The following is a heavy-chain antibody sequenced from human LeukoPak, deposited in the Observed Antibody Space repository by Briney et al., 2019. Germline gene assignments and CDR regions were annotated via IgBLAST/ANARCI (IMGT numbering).Heavy chain of an antibody. Sequence: ASVKVSCKASGYTFTGYYMHWVRQAPGQGLEWMGWINPNSGGTNYAQKFQGRVTMTRDTSISTAYMELSRLRSDDTAVYYCARDASSSITMIVAPRFDPWGQGTLVTVSS. CDR3: ARDASSSITMIVAPRFDP. D-gene: IGHD3-22*01. J-gene: IGHJ5*02. CDR1: GYTFTGYY. CDR2: INPNSGGT. V-gene: IGHV1-2*02.